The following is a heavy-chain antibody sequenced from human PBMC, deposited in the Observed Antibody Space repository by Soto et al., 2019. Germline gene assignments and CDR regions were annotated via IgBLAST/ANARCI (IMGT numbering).Heavy chain of an antibody. CDR2: IYYSGST. Sequence: QVQLQGSGPGLVKPSETLSLTCTVSGGSISSYYWSWIRQPPGKGLEWIGYIYYSGSTNYNPSLKSRVTISVDTSKNQFSLKLSSVTAADTAVYYCARDPGELASNAFDIWGQGTMVTVSS. V-gene: IGHV4-59*01. J-gene: IGHJ3*02. CDR3: ARDPGELASNAFDI. CDR1: GGSISSYY. D-gene: IGHD1-26*01.